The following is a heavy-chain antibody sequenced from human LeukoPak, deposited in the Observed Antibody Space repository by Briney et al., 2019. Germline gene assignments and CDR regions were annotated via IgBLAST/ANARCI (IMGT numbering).Heavy chain of an antibody. CDR1: GGSFSGYY. D-gene: IGHD2-15*01. Sequence: SETLTLTCAACGGSFSGYYWTWLRQPPGKGLEWVGEINHSGSTKSNPSLKRRVTISTNHSKKKSSLNLSSGTAADPPIYYCARGPDCSDGRCVIRPIDYWGEGTLVTVSS. V-gene: IGHV4-34*01. CDR2: INHSGST. CDR3: ARGPDCSDGRCVIRPIDY. J-gene: IGHJ4*02.